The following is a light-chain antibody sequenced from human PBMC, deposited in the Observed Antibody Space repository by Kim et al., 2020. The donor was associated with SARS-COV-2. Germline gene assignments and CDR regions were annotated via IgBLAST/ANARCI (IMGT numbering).Light chain of an antibody. J-gene: IGLJ3*02. V-gene: IGLV7-46*01. CDR3: LLTHSGGQV. Sequence: PGDTVTPTCGSSTGPVTSDHYPYWLQQKPGQAPRTLIYDTIKKDSWTPARFSGSLLGGKAALTLSGAQPEDEAEYYCLLTHSGGQVFGGGTQLTVL. CDR2: DTI. CDR1: TGPVTSDHY.